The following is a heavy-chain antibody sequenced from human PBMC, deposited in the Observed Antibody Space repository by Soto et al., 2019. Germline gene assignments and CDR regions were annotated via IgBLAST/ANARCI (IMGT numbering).Heavy chain of an antibody. CDR1: GGSISSGGYY. J-gene: IGHJ4*02. Sequence: PSETLSLTCTVSGGSISSGGYYWSWIRQHPGKGLEWIGYIYYSGSTYYNPSLKSRVTISVDTSKNQFSLKLSSVTAADTAVYYCAREVPPYYYGSGSFDYWGQGTLVTVSS. CDR2: IYYSGST. D-gene: IGHD3-10*01. CDR3: AREVPPYYYGSGSFDY. V-gene: IGHV4-31*03.